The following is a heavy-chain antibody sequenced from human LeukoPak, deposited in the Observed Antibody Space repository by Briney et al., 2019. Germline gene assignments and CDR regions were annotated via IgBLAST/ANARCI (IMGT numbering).Heavy chain of an antibody. D-gene: IGHD5-24*01. CDR3: AKGRGWLQFFDY. Sequence: GGSLRLSCAASGFTFRTSGMNWVRQAPGKGLEWVSGISLGGGPTYYADSVKGRFTISRDDVKSTLYLQMKNLRAEDTAVYYCAKGRGWLQFFDYWGQGTLVTVSS. CDR2: ISLGGGPT. CDR1: GFTFRTSG. V-gene: IGHV3-23*01. J-gene: IGHJ4*02.